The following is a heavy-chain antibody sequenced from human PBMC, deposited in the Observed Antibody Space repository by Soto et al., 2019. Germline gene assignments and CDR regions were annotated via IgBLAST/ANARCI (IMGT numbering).Heavy chain of an antibody. CDR2: ISSSSSYI. V-gene: IGHV3-21*01. J-gene: IGHJ4*02. CDR1: GFTFSSYS. CDR3: ARELPNYDYIWGSYRPLWY. Sequence: GGSLRLACAASGFTFSSYSMNWVRQAPGKGLEWVSSISSSSSYIYYADSVKGRFTISRDNAKNSLYLQMNSLRAEDTAVYYCARELPNYDYIWGSYRPLWYWGQGTLVTVSS. D-gene: IGHD3-16*02.